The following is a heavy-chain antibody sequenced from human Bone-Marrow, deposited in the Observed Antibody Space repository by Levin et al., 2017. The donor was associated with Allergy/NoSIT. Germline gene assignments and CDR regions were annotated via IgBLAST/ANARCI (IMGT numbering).Heavy chain of an antibody. Sequence: GWSLRLSCEASGFTFSSESMNWVRQAPGKGLEWVASMSRRGSFIYYADSVKGRFTISRENAQSSAFLQMNSLRDEDTAVYYCAGGTATTSKYFDLWGRGTLVIVSS. D-gene: IGHD1/OR15-1a*01. CDR1: GFTFSSES. J-gene: IGHJ2*01. CDR3: AGGTATTSKYFDL. V-gene: IGHV3-21*06. CDR2: MSRRGSFI.